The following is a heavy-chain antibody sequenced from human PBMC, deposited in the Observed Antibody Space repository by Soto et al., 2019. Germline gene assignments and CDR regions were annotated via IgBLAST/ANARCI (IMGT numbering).Heavy chain of an antibody. Sequence: PGESLKISCKGSGYRFASYRIAWVRQMPGKGLEWVGIIDPSNSDIRYSPSFQGQVTISADKSISTAYLQWSSLKASDTAMYYCARNYGDYELNWFDPWGQGTLVTVSS. J-gene: IGHJ5*02. CDR3: ARNYGDYELNWFDP. CDR2: IDPSNSDI. CDR1: GYRFASYR. V-gene: IGHV5-51*01. D-gene: IGHD4-17*01.